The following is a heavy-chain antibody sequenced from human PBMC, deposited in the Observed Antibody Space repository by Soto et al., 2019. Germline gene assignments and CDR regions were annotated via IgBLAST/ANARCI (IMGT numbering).Heavy chain of an antibody. V-gene: IGHV4-59*01. Sequence: SETLSLTCTVSGGSISSYYWSWIRQPPGNGLEWIGYIYYSGSTNYNPSLKSRVTISVDTSKNQFSLKLSSVTSADTAVYYCARGEYYYGSGSLFWFDPWGQGTLVTVSS. CDR1: GGSISSYY. D-gene: IGHD3-10*01. J-gene: IGHJ5*02. CDR2: IYYSGST. CDR3: ARGEYYYGSGSLFWFDP.